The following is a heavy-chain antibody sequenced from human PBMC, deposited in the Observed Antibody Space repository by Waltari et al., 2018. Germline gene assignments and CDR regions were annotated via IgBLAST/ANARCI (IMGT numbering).Heavy chain of an antibody. J-gene: IGHJ6*02. Sequence: QVQLVQSGAEVKKPGASVKVSCKTSGYTFTDYYMHWVRQAPGQGPEWMGWINSKRGDTRYEHKFEGRVTMTRDTSISTVYMELSRLRSDDTAVYYCARVRIVAIPAAMVSAYYYYALDVWGQGTTVTV. CDR3: ARVRIVAIPAAMVSAYYYYALDV. D-gene: IGHD2-2*01. CDR2: INSKRGDT. V-gene: IGHV1-2*02. CDR1: GYTFTDYY.